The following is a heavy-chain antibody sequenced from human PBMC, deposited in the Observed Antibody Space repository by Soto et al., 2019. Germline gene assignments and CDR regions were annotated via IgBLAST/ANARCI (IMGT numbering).Heavy chain of an antibody. V-gene: IGHV4-4*02. Sequence: HLQESGPGLVKPSGTLSLTCDVSGGSISSCSWWTWVRQSPGKGLEWIGEIYHAGSPNYNPSFQSRVTILADKSKNHFSLRLTSVTAADTAIYYCARGLSFRGDFDVWGQGTTVTVSS. CDR2: IYHAGSP. J-gene: IGHJ3*01. CDR1: GGSISSCSW. CDR3: ARGLSFRGDFDV. D-gene: IGHD2-21*02.